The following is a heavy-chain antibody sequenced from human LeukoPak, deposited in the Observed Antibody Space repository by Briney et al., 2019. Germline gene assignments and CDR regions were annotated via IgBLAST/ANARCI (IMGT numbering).Heavy chain of an antibody. CDR1: GDXVSSNSAA. V-gene: IGHV6-1*01. CDR2: KYYRSKWYN. CDR3: ALGAPGKNAFDI. J-gene: IGHJ3*02. Sequence: PSQTLSLTCAISGDXVSSNSAAWNWIRQSPSRCLEWLGRKYYRSKWYNDYAVSVKSRITINPDTSKNQFSLQLNSVTPEDTAVYYCALGAPGKNAFDIWGQGTMVTVSS. D-gene: IGHD3-3*01.